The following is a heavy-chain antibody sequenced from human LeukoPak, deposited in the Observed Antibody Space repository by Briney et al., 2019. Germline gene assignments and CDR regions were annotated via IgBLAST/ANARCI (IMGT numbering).Heavy chain of an antibody. J-gene: IGHJ1*01. CDR1: GFTFSDYA. D-gene: IGHD3-3*01. V-gene: IGHV3-30-3*01. CDR2: ISKDGSDK. Sequence: PGRSLRLSCAASGFTFSDYAMHWVRQAPGKGLEWVAVISKDGSDKYYPGSVRGRFTISRDNSKNTLYLQMNSLRAEDTAVYYCAKDLAFWSGYYIRYFQHWGQGTLVTVSS. CDR3: AKDLAFWSGYYIRYFQH.